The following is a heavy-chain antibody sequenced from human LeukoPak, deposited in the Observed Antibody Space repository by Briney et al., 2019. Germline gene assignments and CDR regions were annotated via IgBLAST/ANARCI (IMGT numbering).Heavy chain of an antibody. CDR2: IYPGDSDT. V-gene: IGHV5-51*01. Sequence: GESLKISCKGSGYSFTSYWIGWVPQMPGKGLEWMGIIYPGDSDTRYSPSFQGQVTISADKSISTAYLQWSSLKASDTAMYYCARLVGYYGSGSAFNWFDPWGQGTLVTVSS. CDR1: GYSFTSYW. CDR3: ARLVGYYGSGSAFNWFDP. D-gene: IGHD3-10*01. J-gene: IGHJ5*02.